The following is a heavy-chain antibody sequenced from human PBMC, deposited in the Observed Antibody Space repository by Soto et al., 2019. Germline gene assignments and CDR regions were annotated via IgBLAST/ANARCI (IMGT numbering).Heavy chain of an antibody. V-gene: IGHV3-74*01. J-gene: IGHJ3*02. CDR1: GFNFNYYW. CDR3: ARGDYYDTSGPFSDAFDI. Sequence: GGSLRLSCAASGFNFNYYWMHWVRQAPGQGLVWVSHIHSDGSRTTYADSVKGRFTISRDNAKNTVYLQMNSLRAEDTAVYFCARGDYYDTSGPFSDAFDIWGQGTMVTVSS. D-gene: IGHD3-22*01. CDR2: IHSDGSRT.